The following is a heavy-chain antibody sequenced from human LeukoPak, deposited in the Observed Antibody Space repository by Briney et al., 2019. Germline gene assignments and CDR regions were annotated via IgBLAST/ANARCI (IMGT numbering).Heavy chain of an antibody. V-gene: IGHV4-59*01. CDR1: GGSISTYY. J-gene: IGHJ6*02. D-gene: IGHD4-17*01. Sequence: PSETLSLTCSVSGGSISTYYWSWIRQLPGKGLEWIGYIYYTGTTNYNPSLRSRVTISVDTSRNQFSLRLSSVTAADTAVYYCEREDPQTTVPEGMDVWGHGTTVIVSS. CDR3: EREDPQTTVPEGMDV. CDR2: IYYTGTT.